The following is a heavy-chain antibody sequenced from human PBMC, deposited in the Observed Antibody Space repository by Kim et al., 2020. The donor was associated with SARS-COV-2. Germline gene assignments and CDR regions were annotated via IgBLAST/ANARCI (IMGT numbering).Heavy chain of an antibody. CDR1: GFNFNNFG. D-gene: IGHD4-4*01. J-gene: IGHJ4*02. CDR3: ARDPLGDGYSFSDY. V-gene: IGHV3-NL1*01. CDR2: IYSSGTT. Sequence: GGSLRLSCAASGFNFNNFGMHWVRQAPGKGLVWVSVIYSSGTTSYADSVKGRFTISRDSSKNTVNLQMNSLRADDTAVYYCARDPLGDGYSFSDYWGQGT.